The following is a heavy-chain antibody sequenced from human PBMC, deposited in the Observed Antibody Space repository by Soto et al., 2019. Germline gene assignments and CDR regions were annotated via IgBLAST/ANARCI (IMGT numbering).Heavy chain of an antibody. Sequence: SETLSLTCTVSGGSINDFCWSWVRQPPGKGLEWIAYIYYSGSTDYNPSLKGRVTISVDTSKNQFSLKLRSVTAADTAVYYCARVGGVAARTFDYWGQGTLVTVSS. J-gene: IGHJ4*02. CDR2: IYYSGST. D-gene: IGHD6-6*01. V-gene: IGHV4-59*01. CDR3: ARVGGVAARTFDY. CDR1: GGSINDFC.